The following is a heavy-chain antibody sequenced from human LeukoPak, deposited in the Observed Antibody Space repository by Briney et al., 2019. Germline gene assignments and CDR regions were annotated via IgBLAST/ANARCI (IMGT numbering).Heavy chain of an antibody. Sequence: PGGSLRLSCAASGFTFSSYSMNWVRQAPGKGLEWVSSISSSSSYIYYADSVKGRFTISRDNAKNSLYLQMNSLRAEDRAVYYCAREGTYGDYYYDYWGQGTLVTVSS. CDR3: AREGTYGDYYYDY. D-gene: IGHD4-17*01. V-gene: IGHV3-21*01. J-gene: IGHJ4*02. CDR1: GFTFSSYS. CDR2: ISSSSSYI.